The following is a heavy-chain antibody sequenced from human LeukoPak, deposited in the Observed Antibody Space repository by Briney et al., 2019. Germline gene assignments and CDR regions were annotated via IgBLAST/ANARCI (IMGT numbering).Heavy chain of an antibody. J-gene: IGHJ4*02. CDR2: ISWTSGNT. CDR1: GFTFDDYA. Sequence: GGSLRLSCAASGFTFDDYAMHWVRQAPGKGLEWVSGISWTSGNTGYADSVKGRFTISRDNSKNTLYLQMNSLRAEDTAVYYCAKEWVIATPFDYWGQGTLVTVSS. D-gene: IGHD2-21*01. CDR3: AKEWVIATPFDY. V-gene: IGHV3-9*01.